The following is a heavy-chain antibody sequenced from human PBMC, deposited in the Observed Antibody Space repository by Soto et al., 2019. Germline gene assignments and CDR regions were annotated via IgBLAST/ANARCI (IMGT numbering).Heavy chain of an antibody. CDR3: TQGVPPPYGDDAFDI. D-gene: IGHD4-17*01. V-gene: IGHV3-15*05. J-gene: IGHJ3*02. Sequence: EVQLVESGGGLVKPGGSLRLSCAASGFTFSNAWMSWVRQAPGKGLEWVGRIKSKTDGGTTDYAAPVKGRFTISRDDSKNTLYLQMNSLKPGDSVVYYCTQGVPPPYGDDAFDIWGQGTMVTVSS. CDR2: IKSKTDGGTT. CDR1: GFTFSNAW.